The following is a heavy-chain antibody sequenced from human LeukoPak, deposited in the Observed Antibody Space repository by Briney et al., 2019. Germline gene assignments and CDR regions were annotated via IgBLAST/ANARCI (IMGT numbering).Heavy chain of an antibody. Sequence: KASATLSLTCTVSGGSIGGYYWSWVRQPPGEGLEWIGYIYYSGNTNYNSSLKSRLTISLDTSKNQFSLKLSSVTAADTAVYYCARRTGYYDGFDYWGQGTLVTVSS. CDR1: GGSIGGYY. CDR2: IYYSGNT. D-gene: IGHD3/OR15-3a*01. V-gene: IGHV4-59*01. J-gene: IGHJ4*02. CDR3: ARRTGYYDGFDY.